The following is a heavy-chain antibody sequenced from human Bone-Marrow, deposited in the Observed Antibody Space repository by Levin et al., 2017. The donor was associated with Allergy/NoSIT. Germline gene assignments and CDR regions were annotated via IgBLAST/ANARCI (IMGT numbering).Heavy chain of an antibody. CDR2: IYHSGST. CDR3: ARIIGVGYIRVFDY. V-gene: IGHV4-4*02. J-gene: IGHJ4*02. D-gene: IGHD5-18*01. CDR1: GGSISSSNW. Sequence: GSLRLSCAVSGGSISSSNWWSWVRQPPGKGLEWIGEIYHSGSTNYNPSLKSRVTISVDKSKNQFSLKLSSVTAADTAVYYCARIIGVGYIRVFDYWGQGTLVTVSS.